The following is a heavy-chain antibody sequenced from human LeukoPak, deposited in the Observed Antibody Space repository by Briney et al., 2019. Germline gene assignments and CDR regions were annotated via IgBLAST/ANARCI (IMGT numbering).Heavy chain of an antibody. CDR2: ISGSGGST. CDR3: AKVATMGDYYGMDV. CDR1: GFTFSSYA. V-gene: IGHV3-23*01. Sequence: GGSLRLSCAASGFTFSSYAMSWVRQAPGKGLEWVSAISGSGGSTYYADSVKGWFTISRDNSKNTLYLQMKSLRAEDTAVYYCAKVATMGDYYGMDVWGQGTTVTVSS. J-gene: IGHJ6*02. D-gene: IGHD5-12*01.